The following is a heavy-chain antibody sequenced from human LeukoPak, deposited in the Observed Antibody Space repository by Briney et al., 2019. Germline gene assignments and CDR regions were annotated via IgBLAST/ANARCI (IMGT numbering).Heavy chain of an antibody. CDR3: ARVAVDTAMVEYYFDY. J-gene: IGHJ4*02. Sequence: GGPLRLSCAASGFTFSSYSMNWVRQAPGKGLEWVSSISSSSSYIYYADSVKGRFTISRDNAKNSLYLQMNSLRAEDTAVYYCARVAVDTAMVEYYFDYWGQGTLVTVSS. V-gene: IGHV3-21*01. D-gene: IGHD5-18*01. CDR1: GFTFSSYS. CDR2: ISSSSSYI.